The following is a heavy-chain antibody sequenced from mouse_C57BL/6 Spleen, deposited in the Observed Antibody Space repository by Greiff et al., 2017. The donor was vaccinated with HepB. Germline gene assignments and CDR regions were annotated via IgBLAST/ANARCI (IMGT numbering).Heavy chain of an antibody. J-gene: IGHJ2*01. D-gene: IGHD2-12*01. CDR2: IYPGSGST. Sequence: QVQLQQPGAELVKPGASVKMSCKASGYTFTSYWITWVKQRPGQGLEWIGDIYPGSGSTNYNEKFKSKATLTVDTSSSTAYMQLSSLTSEDSAVYYCARSPSYYSYFDYWGQGTTLTVSS. CDR1: GYTFTSYW. V-gene: IGHV1-55*01. CDR3: ARSPSYYSYFDY.